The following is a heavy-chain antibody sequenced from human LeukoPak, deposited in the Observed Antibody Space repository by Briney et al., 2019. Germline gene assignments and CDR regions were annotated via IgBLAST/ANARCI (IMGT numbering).Heavy chain of an antibody. CDR3: ARDYRSSSWQDYYYYYMDV. V-gene: IGHV1-8*01. D-gene: IGHD6-13*01. CDR1: GYTFTSYD. CDR2: MNPNSGNT. J-gene: IGHJ6*03. Sequence: ASVKVTCKASGYTFTSYDINWVRQATGQGLEWMGWMNPNSGNTGYAQKFQGRVTMTRNTSISTAYMELSSLRSEDTAVYYCARDYRSSSWQDYYYYYMDVWGKGTTVTVSS.